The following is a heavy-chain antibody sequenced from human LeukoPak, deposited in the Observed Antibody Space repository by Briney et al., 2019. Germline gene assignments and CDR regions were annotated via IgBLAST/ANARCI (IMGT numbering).Heavy chain of an antibody. D-gene: IGHD6-19*01. J-gene: IGHJ4*02. CDR2: IYYSGST. CDR3: ARASSGWYLDY. Sequence: SGTLSLTCTVSGGSISSYYWGWIRQPPGKGLEWIGYIYYSGSTNYNPSLKSRVTTSVDTSKNQFSLKLSSVTAADTAVYYCARASSGWYLDYWGQGTLVTVSS. CDR1: GGSISSYY. V-gene: IGHV4-59*08.